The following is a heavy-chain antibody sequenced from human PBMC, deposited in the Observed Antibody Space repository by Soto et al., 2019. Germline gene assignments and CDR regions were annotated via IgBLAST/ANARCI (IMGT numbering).Heavy chain of an antibody. CDR3: TTDTRWAVAGSPTQDY. J-gene: IGHJ4*02. CDR1: RFTFSNAW. CDR2: IKTKTEDGTT. V-gene: IGHV3-15*07. Sequence: EVQLVESGGGLVKPGGSLRLSCAASRFTFSNAWMNWVRQAPGRGLEWVGRIKTKTEDGTTDYSAPVKGRFTISRDDSKNTLYLQMNSLRTDDTAVYYSTTDTRWAVAGSPTQDYWGQGTLVTVSS. D-gene: IGHD6-19*01.